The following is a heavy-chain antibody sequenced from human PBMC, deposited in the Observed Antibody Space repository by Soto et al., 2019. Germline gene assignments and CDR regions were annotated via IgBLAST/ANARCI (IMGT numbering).Heavy chain of an antibody. J-gene: IGHJ6*03. Sequence: SETLSLTCTVFGGSISSYYWSWLRQPPGKGLEWIGYIYYSGSTNYNPSLKSRVTISVDTSKNQFSLKLSSVTAADTAVYYCARDLGDFWSGYHDYYMDVWGKGTTVTVSS. D-gene: IGHD3-3*01. CDR3: ARDLGDFWSGYHDYYMDV. V-gene: IGHV4-59*01. CDR2: IYYSGST. CDR1: GGSISSYY.